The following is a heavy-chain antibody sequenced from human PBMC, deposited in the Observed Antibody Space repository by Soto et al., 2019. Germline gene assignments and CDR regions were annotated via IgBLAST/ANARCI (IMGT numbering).Heavy chain of an antibody. Sequence: SVKVSCKASGGTFSSYAISWVRQAPGQGLEWLGGIIPFFGTANYAQKFQGRVTMTRDTSTSTVYLELSSLRFEDTAVYYCAIGGIGGAHAAPKPTDAFDIWGQGTMVTVSS. CDR2: IIPFFGTA. CDR1: GGTFSSYA. J-gene: IGHJ3*02. CDR3: AIGGIGGAHAAPKPTDAFDI. V-gene: IGHV1-69*05. D-gene: IGHD3-16*01.